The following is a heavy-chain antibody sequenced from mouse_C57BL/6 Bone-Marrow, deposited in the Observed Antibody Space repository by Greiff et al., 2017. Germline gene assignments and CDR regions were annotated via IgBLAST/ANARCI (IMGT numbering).Heavy chain of an antibody. CDR1: GYTFTSYW. CDR3: ARYRAWFAY. J-gene: IGHJ3*01. V-gene: IGHV1-55*01. CDR2: IYPGSGST. Sequence: QVQLQQPGAELVKPGASVKMSCKASGYTFTSYWITWVKQRPGQGLEWIGDIYPGSGSTKYNEKFKSKATLTVDTSSSTASMQLSSLTSADSAVYYFARYRAWFAYWGQGTLVTVSA.